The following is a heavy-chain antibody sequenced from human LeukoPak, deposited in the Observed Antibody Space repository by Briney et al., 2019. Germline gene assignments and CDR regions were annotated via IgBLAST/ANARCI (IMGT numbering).Heavy chain of an antibody. D-gene: IGHD3-22*01. Sequence: GGSLRLSCAASGFTFSNYVMSWVRQAPGKGLVWVSRIKSDGSTNYADSVKGRFTISRDNAKNTVSLQMNSLRAEDTGVYYCARAPSEIGGYYPEYFRHWGQGTLVTVS. CDR3: ARAPSEIGGYYPEYFRH. CDR1: GFTFSNYV. J-gene: IGHJ1*01. V-gene: IGHV3-74*01. CDR2: IKSDGST.